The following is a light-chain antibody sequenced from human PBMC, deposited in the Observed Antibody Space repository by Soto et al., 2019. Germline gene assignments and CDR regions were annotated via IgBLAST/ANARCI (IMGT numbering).Light chain of an antibody. V-gene: IGKV3D-7*01. CDR1: QSISSSY. Sequence: EIVLTQSPVTLSLSPGEGATLSWRASQSISSSYLSWYQPKPGQAPRLVIYGASTRATGIPARFSGSGRGSGTDFTLTISSLHPEDFAVYYCLQDYHLPITFGQGTRPEI. CDR3: LQDYHLPIT. CDR2: GAS. J-gene: IGKJ5*01.